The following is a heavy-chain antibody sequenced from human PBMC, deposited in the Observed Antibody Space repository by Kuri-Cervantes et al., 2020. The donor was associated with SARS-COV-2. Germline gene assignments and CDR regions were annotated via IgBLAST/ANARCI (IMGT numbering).Heavy chain of an antibody. CDR1: GGSFSGYY. CDR2: IYYSGST. Sequence: ESLKISCAVYGGSFSGYYWGWIRQPPGKGLEWIGSIYYSGSTYYNPSLKSRVTISVDTSKNQFSLKLSSVTAADTAVYYCARPPGRGSSGWYNYYGMDVWGQGTTVTVSS. J-gene: IGHJ6*02. V-gene: IGHV4-39*01. CDR3: ARPPGRGSSGWYNYYGMDV. D-gene: IGHD6-19*01.